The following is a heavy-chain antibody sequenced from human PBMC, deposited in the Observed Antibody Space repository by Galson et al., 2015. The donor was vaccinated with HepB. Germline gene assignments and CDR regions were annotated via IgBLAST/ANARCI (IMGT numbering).Heavy chain of an antibody. D-gene: IGHD2-2*01. J-gene: IGHJ4*02. CDR2: IYPGDSDT. Sequence: QSGAEVKKPGDSLKISCQGFGYSFTGHWIGWVRQMPRKGLEWMGTIYPGDSDTRYSPSFQGQVTITADRSTTTAYLQWNNLQASDSALYYCARTISYCSTSSCPFDYWGQGTLVTVSS. V-gene: IGHV5-51*01. CDR3: ARTISYCSTSSCPFDY. CDR1: GYSFTGHW.